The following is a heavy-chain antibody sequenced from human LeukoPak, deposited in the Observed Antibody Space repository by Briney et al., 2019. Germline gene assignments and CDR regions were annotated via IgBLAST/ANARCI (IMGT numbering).Heavy chain of an antibody. CDR2: IFYSGST. CDR3: AKSNGYGLIDI. Sequence: PSETLSLTCTVSGGSISSYYWSWIRQPPRKALEWIGNIFYSGSTYYSPSLKSRVTISLDTSRNQFSLKLNSVTAADTAVYYCAKSNGYGLIDIWGQGTMVTVSS. D-gene: IGHD3-22*01. CDR1: GGSISSYY. J-gene: IGHJ3*02. V-gene: IGHV4-59*12.